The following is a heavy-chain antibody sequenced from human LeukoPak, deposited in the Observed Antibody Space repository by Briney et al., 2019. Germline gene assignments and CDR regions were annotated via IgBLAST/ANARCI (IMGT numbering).Heavy chain of an antibody. CDR3: VRLDYSNFFDY. D-gene: IGHD4-11*01. J-gene: IGHJ4*02. CDR2: IYYSGSS. Sequence: SETLSLTCTVSGGPISSSSYYWGWIRQPPGKGLEWIGSIYYSGSSYYNPSLKSRVTMSVDTSKNQFSLKLSSVTAADTAVYYCVRLDYSNFFDYWGQGNLVSVSS. CDR1: GGPISSSSYY. V-gene: IGHV4-39*07.